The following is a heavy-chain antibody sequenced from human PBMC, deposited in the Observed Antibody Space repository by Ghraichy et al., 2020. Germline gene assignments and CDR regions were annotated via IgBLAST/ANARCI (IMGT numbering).Heavy chain of an antibody. J-gene: IGHJ4*02. Sequence: GGSLRLSCAASGIDFTSSAMNWVRQVPGKGLEWVAFISGLGGNTKNSVESVEGRFTISRDNSKNTVFLKMDSLRVEDTAVYYCARGADYAFDLWGQGTLVTVSS. V-gene: IGHV3-30*02. CDR1: GIDFTSSA. D-gene: IGHD4-17*01. CDR3: ARGADYAFDL. CDR2: ISGLGGNTK.